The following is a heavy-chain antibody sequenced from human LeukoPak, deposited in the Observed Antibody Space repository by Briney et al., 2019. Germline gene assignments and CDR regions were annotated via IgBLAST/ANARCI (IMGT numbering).Heavy chain of an antibody. CDR1: GGSFSGYY. J-gene: IGHJ6*03. CDR2: INHSGST. Sequence: PSETLSLTCAVYGGSFSGYYWSWIRQPPGKGLEWIGEINHSGSTNYNPSLKSRVTISVDTSKNQFSLKLSSVTAADTAVYYCAKASIAARSGYYYYMDVWGKGTTVTVSS. D-gene: IGHD6-6*01. V-gene: IGHV4-34*01. CDR3: AKASIAARSGYYYYMDV.